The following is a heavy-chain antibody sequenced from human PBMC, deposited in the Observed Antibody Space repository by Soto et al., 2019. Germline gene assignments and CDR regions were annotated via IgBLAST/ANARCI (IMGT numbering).Heavy chain of an antibody. J-gene: IGHJ2*01. CDR2: VYHSGKT. CDR3: ARPKGIAPAIWYFDL. CDR1: GDYISSHY. V-gene: IGHV4-59*08. D-gene: IGHD6-13*01. Sequence: QVQLQESGPGLVKPSETLSLTCTVSGDYISSHYWSWIRQPPGKGLEWIGYVYHSGKTDSNPSLKSRVTISMDTSKNQISLSLPSGTAADAAVYYCARPKGIAPAIWYFDLWGRGTLVTVSS.